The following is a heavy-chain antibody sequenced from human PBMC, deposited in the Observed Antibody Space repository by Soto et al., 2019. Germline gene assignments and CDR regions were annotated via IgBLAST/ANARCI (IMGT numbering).Heavy chain of an antibody. CDR1: GGTFSSYA. D-gene: IGHD3-10*01. CDR2: IIPIFGTA. J-gene: IGHJ5*02. V-gene: IGHV1-69*13. CDR3: ARFRGPPRYWFDP. Sequence: SVKVSCKASGGTFSSYAISWVRQAPGQGLEWMGGIIPIFGTANYAQKFQGRVTITADESTSTAYMELSSLRSEDAAVYYCARFRGPPRYWFDPWGQGTLVTVSS.